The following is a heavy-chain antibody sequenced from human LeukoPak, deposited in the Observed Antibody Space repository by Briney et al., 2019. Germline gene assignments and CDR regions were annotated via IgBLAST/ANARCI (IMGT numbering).Heavy chain of an antibody. Sequence: SETLSLTCTVSGGPFSSYSWSWIRQPPGKGLEWIGYIYNSGRTTYSPSFRSRVTMSLDTSKNQFSLRLSSATAADTAVYYCASDYGSGSYRFDYWGQGTLVTVSS. CDR3: ASDYGSGSYRFDY. J-gene: IGHJ4*02. CDR1: GGPFSSYS. D-gene: IGHD3-10*01. CDR2: IYNSGRT. V-gene: IGHV4-59*01.